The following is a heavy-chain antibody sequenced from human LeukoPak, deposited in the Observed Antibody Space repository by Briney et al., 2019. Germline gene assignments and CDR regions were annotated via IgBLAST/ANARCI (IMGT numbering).Heavy chain of an antibody. CDR1: GFTFSSYA. D-gene: IGHD3-3*01. CDR2: ISGSGGST. CDR3: AKDWGFLEWLLAWDY. V-gene: IGHV3-23*01. J-gene: IGHJ4*02. Sequence: GGSLRLSCAASGFTFSSYAMSWVRQAPGKGLEWVSAISGSGGSTYYADSVKGRFTISRDNSKNTLYLQMNSLRAEDTAVYYCAKDWGFLEWLLAWDYWGQGTLVTVSS.